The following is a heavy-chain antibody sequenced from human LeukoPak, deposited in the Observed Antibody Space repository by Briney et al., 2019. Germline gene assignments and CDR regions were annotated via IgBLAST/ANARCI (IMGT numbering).Heavy chain of an antibody. Sequence: PSETLSLTCTVSGGSISSSSYYWGWIRQPPGKGLEWVRSIYYSGSTYYNPSLKSRVTISVDTSKNQFSLKLSSVTAADTAVYCCAREAYYYDSSGYQPFDYWGQGTLVPVSS. CDR3: AREAYYYDSSGYQPFDY. V-gene: IGHV4-39*07. CDR2: IYYSGST. D-gene: IGHD3-22*01. J-gene: IGHJ4*02. CDR1: GGSISSSSYY.